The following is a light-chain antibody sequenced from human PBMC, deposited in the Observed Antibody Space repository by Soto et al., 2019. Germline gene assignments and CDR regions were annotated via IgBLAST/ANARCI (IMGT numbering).Light chain of an antibody. CDR2: GAS. CDR1: QSVFNNY. Sequence: EIGFTQWPGTVSLSPGQGATLSCRASQSVFNNYLAWYQQKPGQAPRLLISGASSRATGIPERFSGSGSGTDFSLTLCRLESEDFAVYYCQRYSSSAPRSFGQGTRWIS. J-gene: IGKJ2*04. CDR3: QRYSSSAPRS. V-gene: IGKV3-20*01.